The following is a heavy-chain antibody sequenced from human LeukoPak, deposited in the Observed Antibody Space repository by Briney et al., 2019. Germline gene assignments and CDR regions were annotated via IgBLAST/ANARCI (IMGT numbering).Heavy chain of an antibody. D-gene: IGHD1-26*01. CDR1: GYTFTSYA. CDR3: ARAAGTWEDY. J-gene: IGHJ4*02. CDR2: INAGNGNT. V-gene: IGHV1-3*01. Sequence: GASVNVSCKASGYTFTSYAMHWVRQAPGQRLEWMGWINAGNGNTKYSQKFQGRVTITRDTSASTAHMELSSLRSEDTAVYYCARAAGTWEDYWGQGTLVTVSS.